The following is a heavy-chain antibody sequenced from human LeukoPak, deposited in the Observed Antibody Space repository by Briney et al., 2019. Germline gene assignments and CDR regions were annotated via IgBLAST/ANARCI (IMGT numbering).Heavy chain of an antibody. CDR1: GYSFTSYW. CDR3: ARLDYYDSSGYPLLDY. D-gene: IGHD3-22*01. Sequence: GESLKISCKGSGYSFTSYWIGWVRQMPGKGLEWMGIIYPGDSDTRYSPSFQGQVTISADKSISTAYLQWSSRKASDTAMYYCARLDYYDSSGYPLLDYWGQGTLVTVSS. V-gene: IGHV5-51*01. J-gene: IGHJ4*02. CDR2: IYPGDSDT.